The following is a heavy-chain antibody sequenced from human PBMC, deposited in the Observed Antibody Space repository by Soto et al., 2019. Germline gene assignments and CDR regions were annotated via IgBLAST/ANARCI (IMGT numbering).Heavy chain of an antibody. J-gene: IGHJ6*02. CDR3: AREVLGRGDHYALDV. CDR2: IWSDGSKK. Sequence: QVQLEESGGGVVQPGRSLRLSCAASGFTFSSSVMHWVRQAPGRGLEWVAVIWSDGSKKYYADSVTGRFAISRGNSINTLYLQMRSLSAEDTAVNYCAREVLGRGDHYALDVWGQGTTVTGSS. CDR1: GFTFSSSV. V-gene: IGHV3-33*01. D-gene: IGHD1-26*01.